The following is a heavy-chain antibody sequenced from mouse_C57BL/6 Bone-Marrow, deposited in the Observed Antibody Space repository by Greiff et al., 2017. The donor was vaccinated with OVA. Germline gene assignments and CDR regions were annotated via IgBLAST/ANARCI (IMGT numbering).Heavy chain of an antibody. J-gene: IGHJ2*01. V-gene: IGHV1-63*01. D-gene: IGHD2-4*01. Sequence: QVQLKESGAELVRPGTSVKMSCKASGYSFTNYWIGWAKQRPGHGLEWIGDIYPGGGYTNYNEKFKGKATLTADKSSSTAYMQLSSLTSEDSAIYYCSMITPDYFDYWGQGTTLTVSS. CDR2: IYPGGGYT. CDR3: SMITPDYFDY. CDR1: GYSFTNYW.